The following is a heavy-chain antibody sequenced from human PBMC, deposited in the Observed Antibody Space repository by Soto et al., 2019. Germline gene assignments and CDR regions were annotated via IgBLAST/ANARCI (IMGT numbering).Heavy chain of an antibody. CDR2: INPSGGGT. V-gene: IGHV1-46*01. CDR3: ARDEWRSAQQLVNSRNYYDSSGYYSY. D-gene: IGHD3-22*01. CDR1: GYTFTSYY. Sequence: ASVKVSCKASGYTFTSYYMHWVRQAPGQGLEWMGIINPSGGGTVYAQKFQGRVTITADESTSTAYMELSSLRSEDTAVYYCARDEWRSAQQLVNSRNYYDSSGYYSYWGQGTLVTVSS. J-gene: IGHJ4*02.